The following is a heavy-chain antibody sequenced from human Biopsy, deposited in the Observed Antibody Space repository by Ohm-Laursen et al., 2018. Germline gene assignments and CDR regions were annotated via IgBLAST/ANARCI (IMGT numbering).Heavy chain of an antibody. Sequence: SSVKVSCKAPGGTFINYGVNWVRQAPGQGLEWLGGNIPILGTGNYAQKFQDRVTVASDTSTSTATMELRSLRSDDTAVYYCATKLTGYFHHWGQGTLVIVSS. CDR3: ATKLTGYFHH. CDR2: NIPILGTG. D-gene: IGHD3-9*01. J-gene: IGHJ1*01. V-gene: IGHV1-69*06. CDR1: GGTFINYG.